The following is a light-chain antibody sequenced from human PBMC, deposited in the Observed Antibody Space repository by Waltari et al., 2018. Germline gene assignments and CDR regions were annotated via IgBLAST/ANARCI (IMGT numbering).Light chain of an antibody. Sequence: EIEMTQSPASLSVSPGDTAILTCRASQNIGTSLSWFQLRPGRAPRHLIYGASTRATGIPARFSASGSGTEFSLTISSLQSDDFAVYYCLQYNNWPYTFGQGTRLEIK. J-gene: IGKJ2*01. CDR1: QNIGTS. V-gene: IGKV3-15*01. CDR3: LQYNNWPYT. CDR2: GAS.